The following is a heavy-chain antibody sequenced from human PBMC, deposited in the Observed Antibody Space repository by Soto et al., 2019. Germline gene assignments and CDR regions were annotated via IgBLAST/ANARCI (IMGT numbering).Heavy chain of an antibody. V-gene: IGHV1-69*01. CDR2: IIPIFGTP. CDR3: ARNGGDGYGH. D-gene: IGHD5-12*01. CDR1: GGTFSSYA. J-gene: IGHJ4*02. Sequence: KXPGSSVKVSCKASGGTFSSYAISWVRQAPGQGLEWMGGIIPIFGTPNYAQKFQGRVTITAAESTSTACMHLRSLRSEDTAVYYCARNGGDGYGHWGQGPLVTVSS.